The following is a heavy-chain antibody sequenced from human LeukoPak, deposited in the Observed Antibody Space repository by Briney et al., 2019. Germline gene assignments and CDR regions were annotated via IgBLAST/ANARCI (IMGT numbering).Heavy chain of an antibody. J-gene: IGHJ4*02. CDR1: GFTFSTYW. V-gene: IGHV3-74*01. CDR2: IKGDGSPT. CDR3: ARASTTVPNLLDH. D-gene: IGHD4-17*01. Sequence: GGSLRLSCAASGFTFSTYWMHWVRQAPGKGLVWVARIKGDGSPTIYADSVKGRFTISRDNSKNTLYLQTSSLRAEDTAVYYCARASTTVPNLLDHWGRGTLVTVSS.